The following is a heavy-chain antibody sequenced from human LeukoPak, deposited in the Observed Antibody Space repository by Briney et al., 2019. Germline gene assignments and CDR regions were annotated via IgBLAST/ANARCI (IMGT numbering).Heavy chain of an antibody. CDR2: IQLQTDGWST. V-gene: IGHV3-15*01. CDR3: ARRYCSGGSCYSEWFDP. Sequence: GGSLTLSCAASGFTFTHAWMSWVRQAPGKGLEWVGRIQLQTDGWSTDYSAPVKGRFTISRDNAKNSLYLQMNSLRAEDTAVYYCARRYCSGGSCYSEWFDPWGQGTLVTVSS. D-gene: IGHD2-15*01. CDR1: GFTFTHAW. J-gene: IGHJ5*02.